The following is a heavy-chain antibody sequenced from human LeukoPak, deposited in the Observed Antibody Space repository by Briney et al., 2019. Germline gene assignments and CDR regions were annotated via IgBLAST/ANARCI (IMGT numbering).Heavy chain of an antibody. CDR1: VFSFNNAW. V-gene: IGHV3-15*01. D-gene: IGHD3-10*01. CDR3: TTGISGVSMVRGIIIAFDY. Sequence: PGGSLRLSCAASVFSFNNAWMSWVRQAPGKGLEWVGRVKTKTDGGTTDYAAPVKGRFTISRDDSKNTLYLQMNSLKTEDTAVYYCTTGISGVSMVRGIIIAFDYWGQGTLVTVSS. J-gene: IGHJ4*02. CDR2: VKTKTDGGTT.